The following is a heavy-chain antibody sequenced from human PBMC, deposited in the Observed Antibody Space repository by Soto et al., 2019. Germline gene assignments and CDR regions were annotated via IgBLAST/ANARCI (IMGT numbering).Heavy chain of an antibody. CDR1: GFSLSTSGVG. CDR3: AHRPPQVVLEWLGFSGWFDP. J-gene: IGHJ5*02. Sequence: SGPTLVNPTQTLTLTCTFSGFSLSTSGVGVGWIRQPPGKALEWLALIYWDDDKRYSPSLKSRLTITKDTSKNQVVLTMTNMDPVDTATYYCAHRPPQVVLEWLGFSGWFDPWGQGTLVTVSS. D-gene: IGHD3-3*01. CDR2: IYWDDDK. V-gene: IGHV2-5*02.